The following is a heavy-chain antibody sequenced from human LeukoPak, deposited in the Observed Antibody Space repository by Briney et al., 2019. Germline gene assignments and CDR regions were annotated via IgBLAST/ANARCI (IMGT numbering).Heavy chain of an antibody. CDR1: GGSISSSSYY. Sequence: SETLSLTCTVSGGSISSSSYYWGWIRQPPGKGLEWIGCIYYSGSTYYNPSLKSRVTISVDTSKNQFSLKLSSVTAADTAVYYCARLSSGWYEGWFDPWGQGTLVTVSS. D-gene: IGHD6-19*01. CDR3: ARLSSGWYEGWFDP. J-gene: IGHJ5*02. V-gene: IGHV4-39*01. CDR2: IYYSGST.